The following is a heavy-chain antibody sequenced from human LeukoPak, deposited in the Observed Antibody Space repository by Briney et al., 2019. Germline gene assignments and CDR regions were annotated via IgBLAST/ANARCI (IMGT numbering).Heavy chain of an antibody. CDR3: AKESGKFDY. Sequence: GGSLRLSCATSGFTFSSYGMHWVRQAPEKGLEWVSLISADGGSTFSADSVKGRFSISRDNSKNSLYQQMNRLRSEDTAMYYCAKESGKFDYWGQGTLVAVSS. V-gene: IGHV3-43*02. CDR2: ISADGGST. CDR1: GFTFSSYG. J-gene: IGHJ4*02.